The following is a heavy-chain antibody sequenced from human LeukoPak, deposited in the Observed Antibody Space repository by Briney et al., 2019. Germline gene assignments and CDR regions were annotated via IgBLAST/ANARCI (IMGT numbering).Heavy chain of an antibody. CDR2: IWYDGSNK. CDR3: ARGGGYATTYYFDY. V-gene: IGHV3-33*01. Sequence: GGSLRLSCAASGFTFSSYVMHWVRQAPGKGLEWVAVIWYDGSNKYYADSVKGRFTISRDNSKNTLYLQMNSLRAEDTAVYYCARGGGYATTYYFDYWGQGTLVTVSS. CDR1: GFTFSSYV. J-gene: IGHJ4*02. D-gene: IGHD5-12*01.